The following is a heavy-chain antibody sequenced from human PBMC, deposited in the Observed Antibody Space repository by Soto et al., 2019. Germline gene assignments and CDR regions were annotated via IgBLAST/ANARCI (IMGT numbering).Heavy chain of an antibody. CDR2: MNPNSGNT. Sequence: RASVKVSCKASGYTFTSYDINWVRQATGQGLEWMGWMNPNSGNTGYAQKFQGRVTMTRNTSISTAYMELSSLRSEDTAVYYCARGCDDWLYYYYYYGMDVWGQGTTVTVSS. CDR1: GYTFTSYD. J-gene: IGHJ6*02. V-gene: IGHV1-8*01. CDR3: ARGCDDWLYYYYYYGMDV. D-gene: IGHD3-9*01.